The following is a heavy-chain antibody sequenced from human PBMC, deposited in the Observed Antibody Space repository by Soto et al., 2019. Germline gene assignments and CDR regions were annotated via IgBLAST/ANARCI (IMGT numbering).Heavy chain of an antibody. D-gene: IGHD3-10*01. V-gene: IGHV4-39*07. Sequence: SETLSLTCTVSGGSISSSSYYWGWIRQPPGKGLEWIGSIYYSGSTYYNPSLKSRVTISVDTSKNQFSLKLSSVTAADTAVYYCARGITITMVRGVYYYYYGMDVWGQGTTVTVYS. CDR2: IYYSGST. J-gene: IGHJ6*02. CDR3: ARGITITMVRGVYYYYYGMDV. CDR1: GGSISSSSYY.